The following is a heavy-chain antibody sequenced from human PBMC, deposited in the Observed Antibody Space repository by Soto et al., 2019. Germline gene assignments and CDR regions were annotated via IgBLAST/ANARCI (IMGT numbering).Heavy chain of an antibody. V-gene: IGHV4-31*03. Sequence: LSLTCSVSGGSISSVGHYWTWIRQQPGKGLEWIGYTYYSGSTDYNPSLKSRVTISVDRSKNQFSLNLSSVTAADTAIYYCARESGGYDSSTRYGLDVWGQGTTVTVSS. CDR3: ARESGGYDSSTRYGLDV. CDR2: TYYSGST. CDR1: GGSISSVGHY. J-gene: IGHJ6*02. D-gene: IGHD6-25*01.